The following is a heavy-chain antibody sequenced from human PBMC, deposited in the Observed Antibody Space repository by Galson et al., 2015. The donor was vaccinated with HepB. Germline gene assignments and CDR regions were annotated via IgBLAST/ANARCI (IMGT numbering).Heavy chain of an antibody. J-gene: IGHJ4*02. D-gene: IGHD4-23*01. CDR3: AEGLRWSDF. CDR2: IRDTGETT. V-gene: IGHV3-23*01. Sequence: SLRLSCAVSGLDFGNSAMTWVRQAPGKGLEWVSSIRDTGETTYYADSVRGRFDISRVNFKNRLHLQMNSLRVEDTAIYYCAEGLRWSDFWGQGTLVTVSS. CDR1: GLDFGNSA.